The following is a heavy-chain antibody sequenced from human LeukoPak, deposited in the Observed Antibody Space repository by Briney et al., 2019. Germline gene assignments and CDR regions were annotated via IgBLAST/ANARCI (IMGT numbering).Heavy chain of an antibody. Sequence: PSETLSLTCTVSGGSISSSIHYWGWIRQPPGKGLVLIGSIYYSGSTYYNPSLKSRVTISVDTSKNQFSLKLSSVTAADTAVYYCARAYCGGDCYFGFDYWGQGTLVSVSS. D-gene: IGHD2-21*02. CDR3: ARAYCGGDCYFGFDY. J-gene: IGHJ4*02. CDR2: IYYSGST. V-gene: IGHV4-39*01. CDR1: GGSISSSIHY.